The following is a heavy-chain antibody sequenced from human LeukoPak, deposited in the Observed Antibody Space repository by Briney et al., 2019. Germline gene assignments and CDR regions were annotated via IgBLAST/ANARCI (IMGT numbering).Heavy chain of an antibody. J-gene: IGHJ4*02. CDR3: ARAPGGFHGDYSPIAY. V-gene: IGHV3-30-3*01. CDR1: GFTFSTYW. Sequence: QPGGSLRLSCSASGFTFSTYWMSWVRQAPGKGLQWLALTSDDGSAKYYADSVKGRFTISRDNSQNTLYLQMNSLRADETAIYYCARAPGGFHGDYSPIAYWGQGTLVTVSS. D-gene: IGHD4-17*01. CDR2: TSDDGSAK.